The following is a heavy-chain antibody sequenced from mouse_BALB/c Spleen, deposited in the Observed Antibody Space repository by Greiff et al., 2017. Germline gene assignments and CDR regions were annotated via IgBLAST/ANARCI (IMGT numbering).Heavy chain of an antibody. CDR1: GYAFSSYW. Sequence: QVQLQQSGAELVRPGSSVKISCKASGYAFSSYWMNWVKQRPGQGLEWIGQIYPGDGDTNYNGKFKGKATLTADKSSSTAYMQLSSLTSEDSAVYFCARKRTITTVVSPYWYFDVWGAGTTVTVSS. CDR2: IYPGDGDT. J-gene: IGHJ1*01. V-gene: IGHV1-80*01. D-gene: IGHD1-1*01. CDR3: ARKRTITTVVSPYWYFDV.